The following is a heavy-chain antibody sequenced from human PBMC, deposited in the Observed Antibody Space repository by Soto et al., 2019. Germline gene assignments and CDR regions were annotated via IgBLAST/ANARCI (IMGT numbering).Heavy chain of an antibody. D-gene: IGHD3-3*01. V-gene: IGHV4-4*01. Sequence: ETLSLTCAVSGGSITSSHWWIWVRQPPGKGLEWIGEIYHSGDTKYNPSLKSRVTMSVDKSRNHFSLNMTSVTAADTAVYFCARGGSFFCWSLYPVEGPLEDWGNGTPVTVS. CDR3: ARGGSFFCWSLYPVEGPLED. J-gene: IGHJ4*01. CDR2: IYHSGDT. CDR1: GGSITSSHW.